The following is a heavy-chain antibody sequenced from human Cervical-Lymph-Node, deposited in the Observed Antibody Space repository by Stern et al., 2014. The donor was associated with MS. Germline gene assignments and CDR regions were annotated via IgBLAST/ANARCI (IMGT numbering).Heavy chain of an antibody. D-gene: IGHD2-21*02. CDR2: IAHDGSEK. V-gene: IGHV3-30*18. J-gene: IGHJ5*02. CDR1: GFTFSNFG. Sequence: VQLVQSGGGVVQPGKSIRISCVVSGFTFSNFGMHWVRQAPGKGLEWVAVIAHDGSEKYYADSVKGRFSISRDNSNNTVHLQMNGLKFEDGSIYYCTNSAPTAWGQGTPVIVSA. CDR3: TNSAPTA.